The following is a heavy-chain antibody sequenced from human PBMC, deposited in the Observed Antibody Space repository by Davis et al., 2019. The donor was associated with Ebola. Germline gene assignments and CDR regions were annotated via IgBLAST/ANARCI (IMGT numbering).Heavy chain of an antibody. V-gene: IGHV1-2*06. CDR2: LNPNSGGT. CDR3: ARGRYCSSTSCYDFYY. J-gene: IGHJ4*02. D-gene: IGHD2-2*01. CDR1: GGTFSSYT. Sequence: ASVKVSCKASGGTFSSYTISWVRQAPGQGLEWMGRLNPNSGGTNYAQKFQGRVTMTRDTSISTAYMELSRLRSDDTAVYYCARGRYCSSTSCYDFYYWGQGTLVTVSS.